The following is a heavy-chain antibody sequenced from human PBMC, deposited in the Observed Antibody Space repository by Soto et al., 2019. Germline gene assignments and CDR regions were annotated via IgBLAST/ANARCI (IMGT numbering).Heavy chain of an antibody. J-gene: IGHJ4*02. CDR3: AKDGVLMVYAIGYYFDY. CDR1: GFTFSSYG. Sequence: SLRLSCAASGFTFSSYGMHWVRQAPGKGLEWVAVISYDGSNKYYADSVKGRFTISRDNSKNTLYLQMNSLRAEDTAVYYCAKDGVLMVYAIGYYFDYWGQGTLVTVSS. D-gene: IGHD2-8*01. V-gene: IGHV3-30*18. CDR2: ISYDGSNK.